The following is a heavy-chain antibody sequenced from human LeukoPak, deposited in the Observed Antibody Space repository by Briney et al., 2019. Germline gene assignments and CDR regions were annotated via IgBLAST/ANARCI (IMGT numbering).Heavy chain of an antibody. CDR1: GFTFSSYE. D-gene: IGHD5-24*01. Sequence: GGSLRLSCAASGFTFSSYELNWVRQAPGKGLEWVSYISSSGSTIYYADSVKGRFIISRDNAKNSLYLQMNSLRAEDTAVYYCARVHAMAYYYGMDVWGQGTTVTVSS. CDR3: ARVHAMAYYYGMDV. J-gene: IGHJ6*02. V-gene: IGHV3-48*03. CDR2: ISSSGSTI.